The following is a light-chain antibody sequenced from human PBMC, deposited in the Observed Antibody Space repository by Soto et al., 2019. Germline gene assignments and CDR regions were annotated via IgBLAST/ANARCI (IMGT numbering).Light chain of an antibody. CDR2: GAS. CDR1: QSVSSSY. Sequence: EIVXTQSPGTLSLSPGERATLSCRASQSVSSSYSAWYQQKPGQAPRLLIYGASSRATGIPDRFSGSGSGTDFTLTISRLEPEDFAVYYCQQYGSSSWTFGHGTKVDI. J-gene: IGKJ1*01. V-gene: IGKV3-20*01. CDR3: QQYGSSSWT.